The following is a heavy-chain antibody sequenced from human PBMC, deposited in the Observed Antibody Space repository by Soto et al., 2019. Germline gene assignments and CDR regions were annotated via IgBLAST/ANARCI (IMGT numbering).Heavy chain of an antibody. CDR1: GFTFSSYA. CDR3: ARDYPMVRGVISHYYYYYGMDV. Sequence: SLRLSCAASGFTFSSYAMSWVRQAPGKGLEWVSYISSSGSTIYYADSVKGRFTISRDNAKNSLYLQMNSLRAEDTAVYYCARDYPMVRGVISHYYYYYGMDVWGQGTTVTVSS. D-gene: IGHD3-10*01. V-gene: IGHV3-11*01. J-gene: IGHJ6*02. CDR2: ISSSGSTI.